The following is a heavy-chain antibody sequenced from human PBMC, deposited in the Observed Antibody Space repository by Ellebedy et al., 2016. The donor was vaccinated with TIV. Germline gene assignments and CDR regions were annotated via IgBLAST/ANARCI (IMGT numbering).Heavy chain of an antibody. Sequence: SETLSLXXTVSGDSISGHYWSWIRQPPGKGLEWIGYISYSGSTNYNPSLKSRVTISRDTSKNQFSLTLSSVTTADTAVYYCARFAPLGPGISSNVFEPWGQGIMVTVSS. CDR3: ARFAPLGPGISSNVFEP. D-gene: IGHD3-3*01. V-gene: IGHV4-59*11. CDR1: GDSISGHY. J-gene: IGHJ5*02. CDR2: ISYSGST.